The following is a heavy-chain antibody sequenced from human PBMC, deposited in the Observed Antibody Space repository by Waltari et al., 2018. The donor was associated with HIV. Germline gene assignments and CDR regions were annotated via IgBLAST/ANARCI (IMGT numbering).Heavy chain of an antibody. J-gene: IGHJ4*02. V-gene: IGHV4-34*01. Sequence: QVQLHQWGAGLVKPSETLSLTCAVYVETFSGFYWTWFRQPPGKRLEWIGEVNYSGTTNYNPSFKSRATISTDTSKNQFSLRLTSVTAADTAVYYCARESCTSGNCDHFDYWGQGTLVTVSS. CDR1: VETFSGFY. CDR3: ARESCTSGNCDHFDY. D-gene: IGHD2-8*01. CDR2: VNYSGTT.